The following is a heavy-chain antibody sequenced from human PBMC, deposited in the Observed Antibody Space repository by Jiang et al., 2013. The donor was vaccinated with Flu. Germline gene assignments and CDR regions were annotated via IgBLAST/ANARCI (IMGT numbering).Heavy chain of an antibody. V-gene: IGHV7-4-1*02. D-gene: IGHD3-10*01. CDR1: GYTFTTYT. CDR3: TRDLGGAHPPYGMDV. CDR2: INTNTGNP. J-gene: IGHJ6*02. Sequence: KASGYTFTTYTMNWVRQAPGQGLELMGWINTNTGNPTYAQGFTGRFVFSLDTSVSTTYLQISSLKAEDTAVYYCTRDLGGAHPPYGMDVWGQGTKVTVSS.